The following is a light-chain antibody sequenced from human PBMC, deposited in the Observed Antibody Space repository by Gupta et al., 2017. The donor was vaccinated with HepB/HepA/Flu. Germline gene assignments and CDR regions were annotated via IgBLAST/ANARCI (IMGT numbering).Light chain of an antibody. Sequence: QAALTQPPSVSKALRQTATLTCTGNSTNVGNQGAAWLQQHQGHPPKLLSYKKNNRPSGISERFSGSRSGNTASLTITGLQPEDEADYYCSAWAGSISVKVFGGGTKMTVL. J-gene: IGLJ2*01. CDR3: SAWAGSISVKV. CDR1: STNVGNQG. CDR2: KKN. V-gene: IGLV10-54*04.